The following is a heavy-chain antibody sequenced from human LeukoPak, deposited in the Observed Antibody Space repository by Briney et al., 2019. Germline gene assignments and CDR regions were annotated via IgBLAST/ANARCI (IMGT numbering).Heavy chain of an antibody. J-gene: IGHJ4*02. D-gene: IGHD3-22*01. CDR3: ATEYYDSSGYFDY. CDR2: ISWNSGSI. CDR1: GFTFDDYA. Sequence: GGSLRLSCAASGFTFDDYAMHWVRQAPGEGLEWVSGISWNSGSIGYADSVKGGFNISRDNAKNSLYLQMNSLRAEDTALYYCATEYYDSSGYFDYWGQGTLVTVSS. V-gene: IGHV3-9*01.